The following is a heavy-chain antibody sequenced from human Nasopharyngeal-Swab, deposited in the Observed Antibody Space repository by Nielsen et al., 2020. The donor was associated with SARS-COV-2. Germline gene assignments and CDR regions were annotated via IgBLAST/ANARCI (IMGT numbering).Heavy chain of an antibody. CDR1: GFTFSSYA. Sequence: GESLKISCAASGFTFSSYAMHWVRQAPGKGLEWVAVISYDGSNKYYADSVKGRFTISRENAKNSLYLQMNSLRAEDTAVYYCAREYIGMDVWGQGTTVTVSS. CDR2: ISYDGSNK. V-gene: IGHV3-30*14. D-gene: IGHD1-14*01. J-gene: IGHJ6*02. CDR3: AREYIGMDV.